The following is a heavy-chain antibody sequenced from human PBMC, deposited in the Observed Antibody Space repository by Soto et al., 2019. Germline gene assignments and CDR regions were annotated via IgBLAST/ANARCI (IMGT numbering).Heavy chain of an antibody. V-gene: IGHV3-30-3*01. Sequence: AGGSLRLSCAASGFTFSSYAMHWVSQAPGKGLEWVAVISYDGSNKYYADSVKGRFTISRDNSKNTLYLQMNSLRAEDTAVYYCARDIAAAGISFGYWGQGTLVTVSS. J-gene: IGHJ4*02. CDR3: ARDIAAAGISFGY. CDR2: ISYDGSNK. CDR1: GFTFSSYA. D-gene: IGHD6-13*01.